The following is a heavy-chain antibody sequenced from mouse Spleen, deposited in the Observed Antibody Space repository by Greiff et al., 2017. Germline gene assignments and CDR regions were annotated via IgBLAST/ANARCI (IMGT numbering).Heavy chain of an antibody. CDR2: ISNLAYST. Sequence: DVKLVESGGGLVKPGGSLKFSCAASGFTFSDYGMAWVRQTPGKGPEWVAFISNLAYSTYFADTVTGRFTISRENAKNTLYLEMSSLRSEDTAMYYCAREEKGYAMDYWGQGTSVTVSS. CDR3: AREEKGYAMDY. J-gene: IGHJ4*01. CDR1: GFTFSDYG. V-gene: IGHV5-15*02.